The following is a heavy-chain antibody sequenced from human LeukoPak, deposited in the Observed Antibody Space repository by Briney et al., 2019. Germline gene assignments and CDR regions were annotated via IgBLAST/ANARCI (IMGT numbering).Heavy chain of an antibody. D-gene: IGHD6-25*01. V-gene: IGHV3-11*04. J-gene: IGHJ2*01. CDR2: ISSRGSTT. CDR1: GFTFSDYY. Sequence: GGSLRLSCAASGFTFSDYYISWLRQAPGKGLEGVSSISSRGSTTYYADSVKGRFTISRDNAKNSLYLQMHSLRAEDSAVYYCARVGAAAANWYFDLWGRGTLVTVSS. CDR3: ARVGAAAANWYFDL.